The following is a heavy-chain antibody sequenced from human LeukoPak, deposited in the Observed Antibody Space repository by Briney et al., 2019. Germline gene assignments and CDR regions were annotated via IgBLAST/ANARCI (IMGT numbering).Heavy chain of an antibody. CDR1: GGSINSYY. J-gene: IGHJ4*02. CDR3: TLRFKDAYTLYCFDY. Sequence: SETLSLTCTVSGGSINSYYWSWIRQPPGKGLEWIGHMYYSGGTNYNPSLESRVTISVDTSKNQFSLKLSSVTAADTAVYYCTLRFKDAYTLYCFDYWGQGTLVTVSS. D-gene: IGHD5-24*01. V-gene: IGHV4-59*01. CDR2: MYYSGGT.